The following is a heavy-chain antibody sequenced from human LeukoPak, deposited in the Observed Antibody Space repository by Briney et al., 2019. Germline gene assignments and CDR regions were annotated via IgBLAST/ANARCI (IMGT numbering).Heavy chain of an antibody. J-gene: IGHJ6*03. CDR3: ARGRQEVSMIVVVMTAVSYYLDV. CDR2: IDPSGRI. V-gene: IGHV4-34*01. CDR1: GGSFSGYY. Sequence: PSETLSLTCAVYGGSFSGYYWTWIRQAPGKGLEWIGEIDPSGRISYNPSLKSRLTISVDASKNQFSLNLRSLTAADTAVYYCARGRQEVSMIVVVMTAVSYYLDVWGKGTTVTVS. D-gene: IGHD3-22*01.